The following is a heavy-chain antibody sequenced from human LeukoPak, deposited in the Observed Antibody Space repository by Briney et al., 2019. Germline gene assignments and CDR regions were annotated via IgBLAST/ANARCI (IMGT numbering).Heavy chain of an antibody. CDR1: GGSISSYY. CDR3: ARSSDSYYDFWSGLTYNWFDP. D-gene: IGHD3-3*01. J-gene: IGHJ5*02. CDR2: IYYSGST. Sequence: PSETLSLTCTVSGGSISSYYWSWIRQPPGKGLEWIGYIYYSGSTNYNPSLKSRVTISVDTSKNQFSLKLSSVTAADTAVYYCARSSDSYYDFWSGLTYNWFDPWGQGTLVTVSS. V-gene: IGHV4-59*12.